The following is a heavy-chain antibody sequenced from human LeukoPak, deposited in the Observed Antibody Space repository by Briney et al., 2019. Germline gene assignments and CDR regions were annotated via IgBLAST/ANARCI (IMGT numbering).Heavy chain of an antibody. V-gene: IGHV1-2*02. CDR1: GYTFTDYY. CDR2: INPNDGDT. Sequence: ASVKVSCKASGYTFTDYYMHWLRQAPAQGVEWMGWINPNDGDTNYAQKFQGRVTMTRDTSISTAHMEVSRLRSDDTAVYYCARSNFLYCSSSTCLFDYWGQGTLVTVSS. D-gene: IGHD2-2*01. CDR3: ARSNFLYCSSSTCLFDY. J-gene: IGHJ4*02.